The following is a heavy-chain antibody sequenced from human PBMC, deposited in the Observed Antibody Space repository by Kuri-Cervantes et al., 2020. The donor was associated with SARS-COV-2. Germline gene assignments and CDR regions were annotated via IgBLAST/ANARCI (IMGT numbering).Heavy chain of an antibody. J-gene: IGHJ6*02. CDR3: ARGGSGDSRPSHYDIPDFYYTLDV. D-gene: IGHD3-9*01. CDR2: ISRTSTYK. V-gene: IGHV3-21*06. CDR1: EFTFSSYD. Sequence: GESLKISCAASEFTFSSYDMTWVRQTPGKGLEWVSSISRTSTYKHYADSVKGRFSMSRDNAKNSLYLQLESLRVEDTAIYYCARGGSGDSRPSHYDIPDFYYTLDVWGQGTTVTVSS.